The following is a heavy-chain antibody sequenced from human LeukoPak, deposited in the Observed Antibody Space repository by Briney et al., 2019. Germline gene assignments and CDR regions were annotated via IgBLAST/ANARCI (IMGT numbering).Heavy chain of an antibody. CDR3: AREVYYYDSSGYYCPLNNFQH. Sequence: PSGTLSLTCAVSGGSISSSNWRSWVGQAPGKGLEGMGEIYHSGSTNYSPSLKSRVTISVDKSKNQFSLKLSSVTAADTAVYYCAREVYYYDSSGYYCPLNNFQHWGQGTLVTVSS. CDR2: IYHSGST. V-gene: IGHV4-4*02. J-gene: IGHJ1*01. CDR1: GGSISSSNW. D-gene: IGHD3-22*01.